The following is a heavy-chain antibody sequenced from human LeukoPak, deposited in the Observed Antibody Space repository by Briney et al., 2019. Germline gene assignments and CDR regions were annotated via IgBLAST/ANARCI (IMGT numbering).Heavy chain of an antibody. CDR2: IIPIFGTA. Sequence: ASVKVSCKASGGTFSSYAISWVRQAPGQGLEWMGGIIPIFGTANYAQKFQGRVTITADKSTSTAYMELSSLRSEDTAVYYCARVSIAAAGAMGYYFDYWGQGTLVTVSS. D-gene: IGHD6-13*01. J-gene: IGHJ4*02. CDR1: GGTFSSYA. CDR3: ARVSIAAAGAMGYYFDY. V-gene: IGHV1-69*06.